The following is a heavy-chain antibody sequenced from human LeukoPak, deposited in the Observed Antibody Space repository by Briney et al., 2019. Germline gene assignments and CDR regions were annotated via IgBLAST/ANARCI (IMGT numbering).Heavy chain of an antibody. CDR1: GYTFTSYD. CDR2: MNPNSGNT. Sequence: ASVKVSCKASGYTFTSYDINWVRQATGQGLEWMGWMNPNSGNTGYAQKFQGRVTMTRNTSISTAYMELSSLRSEDTAVYYCARDRSTYYDFWSGYYRPENWFDPWGQGTLVTVSS. J-gene: IGHJ5*02. D-gene: IGHD3-3*01. V-gene: IGHV1-8*01. CDR3: ARDRSTYYDFWSGYYRPENWFDP.